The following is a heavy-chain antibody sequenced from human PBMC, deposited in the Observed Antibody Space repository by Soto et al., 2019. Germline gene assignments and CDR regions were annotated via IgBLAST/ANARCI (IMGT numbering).Heavy chain of an antibody. D-gene: IGHD1-26*01. CDR2: INPNTGAT. J-gene: IGHJ4*02. CDR3: ARYSGSYSDY. Sequence: ASVKVSCKXSGYTFTAYHLHWVRQAPGQGLEWMGWINPNTGATDSAQKFQGRVTMTRDRSISTAYMELSGLSSDDTAFYYCARYSGSYSDYWGPGSLVTAPQ. CDR1: GYTFTAYH. V-gene: IGHV1-2*02.